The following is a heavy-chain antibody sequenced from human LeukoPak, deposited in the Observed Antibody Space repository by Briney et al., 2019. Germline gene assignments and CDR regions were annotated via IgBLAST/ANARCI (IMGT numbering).Heavy chain of an antibody. V-gene: IGHV4-59*11. J-gene: IGHJ6*03. CDR1: GASLSPHY. D-gene: IGHD2-15*01. Sequence: SETLSLTCSVSGASLSPHYWSWVRQPPGKGLEWIGSIHYSGSTNYNPSLKSRVTISVDTSKNQFSLKLSSVTAADTAVYYCARGYCSGGSCYSYYYYNYMDVWGKGTTVTVSS. CDR3: ARGYCSGGSCYSYYYYNYMDV. CDR2: IHYSGST.